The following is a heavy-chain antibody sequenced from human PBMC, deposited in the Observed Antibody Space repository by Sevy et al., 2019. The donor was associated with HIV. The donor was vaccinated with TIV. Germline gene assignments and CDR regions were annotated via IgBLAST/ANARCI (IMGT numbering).Heavy chain of an antibody. CDR1: GFAFSGST. Sequence: GGSLRLSCAASGFAFSGSTVHWVSQASGKGLEWVGRIRSKAYNFATTYAASLKGRFTISRDDSKNTAYLQLNGLKAEDTAVYYCTGGAPYPMDVWGQGTTVTVSS. D-gene: IGHD3-10*01. V-gene: IGHV3-73*01. CDR2: IRSKAYNFAT. CDR3: TGGAPYPMDV. J-gene: IGHJ6*02.